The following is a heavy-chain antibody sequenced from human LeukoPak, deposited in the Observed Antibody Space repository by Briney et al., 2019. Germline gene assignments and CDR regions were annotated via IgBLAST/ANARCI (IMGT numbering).Heavy chain of an antibody. CDR1: GFTFSSYS. Sequence: GGSLRLSCAAPGFTFSSYSMNWVRQAPGKGLEWVSSISSSSSYIYYADSVKGRFTISRDNAKNSLYLQMNSLRAEDTAVYYCARGASAIFGVENWFDPWGQGTLVTVSS. V-gene: IGHV3-21*01. J-gene: IGHJ5*02. CDR2: ISSSSSYI. CDR3: ARGASAIFGVENWFDP. D-gene: IGHD3-3*01.